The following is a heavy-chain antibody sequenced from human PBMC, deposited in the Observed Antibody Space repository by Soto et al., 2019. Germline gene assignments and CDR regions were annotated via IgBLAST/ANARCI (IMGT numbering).Heavy chain of an antibody. J-gene: IGHJ3*02. Sequence: SLRLSCAASGFTFDDYAMHWVRQAAGKGLEWVSGISWNSGSIGYADSVKGRFTISRDNAKNSLYLQMNSLRAEDTALYYSAKLGVDTGFRGAFDIWGQGTMVTVSS. V-gene: IGHV3-9*01. CDR1: GFTFDDYA. CDR3: AKLGVDTGFRGAFDI. D-gene: IGHD5-18*01. CDR2: ISWNSGSI.